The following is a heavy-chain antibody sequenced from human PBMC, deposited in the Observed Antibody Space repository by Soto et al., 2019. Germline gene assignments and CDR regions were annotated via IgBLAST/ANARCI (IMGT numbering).Heavy chain of an antibody. CDR1: GFTLSGSD. J-gene: IGHJ6*02. CDR3: SRHQEGRSMVFYGMDV. CDR2: IRTKSNNFAT. Sequence: EQQLVESGGGLVQSGGSLKLSCAASGFTLSGSDIHWVRQASGKGLEWVGRIRTKSNNFATSYAESVRGRFTISRDDSDNTASLQMSSLKTEDTAIYYCSRHQEGRSMVFYGMDVWGQGTTVTVSS. D-gene: IGHD3-10*01. V-gene: IGHV3-73*02.